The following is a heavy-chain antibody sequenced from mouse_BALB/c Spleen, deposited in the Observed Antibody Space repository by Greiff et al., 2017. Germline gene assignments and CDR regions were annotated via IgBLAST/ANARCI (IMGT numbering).Heavy chain of an antibody. CDR2: INPSSGYT. CDR1: GYTFTSYT. Sequence: QVQLKESGAELARPGASVKMSCKASGYTFTSYTMHRVKQRPGQGLEWIGYINPSSGYTNYNQKFKDKATLTADKSSSTAYMQLSSLTSEDSAVYYCARGVITTEFAYWGQGTLVTVSA. J-gene: IGHJ3*01. V-gene: IGHV1-4*01. CDR3: ARGVITTEFAY. D-gene: IGHD2-4*01.